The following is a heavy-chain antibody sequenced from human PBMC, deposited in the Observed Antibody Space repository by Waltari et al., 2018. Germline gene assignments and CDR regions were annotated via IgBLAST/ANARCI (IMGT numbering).Heavy chain of an antibody. CDR3: AKDHQWEVLLPIYQIDY. CDR2: ISFDGIDK. Sequence: QVQLVESGGGVVRPGRSLRLSCAASGFTFRSYGMHWVRQIPGKGWEWLTFISFDGIDKYYADSLKGRFTIYKDNSRNTLYLQMNSLRPEDTAVYFCAKDHQWEVLLPIYQIDYWGRGTLVTVSS. CDR1: GFTFRSYG. J-gene: IGHJ4*02. D-gene: IGHD1-26*01. V-gene: IGHV3-30*18.